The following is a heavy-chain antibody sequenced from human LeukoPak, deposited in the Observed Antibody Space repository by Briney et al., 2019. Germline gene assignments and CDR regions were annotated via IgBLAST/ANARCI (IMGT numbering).Heavy chain of an antibody. CDR2: IRSDGSNK. Sequence: GGSLRLSCAASGFTFSSYDIHWVRQAPGKGLEWVACIRSDGSNKHYADSVKGRFTISRDNSKNNLYLQMNSLRAEDTAVYYCAKALGVRGVIMRGSLLASMDVWGKGTTVTISS. D-gene: IGHD3-10*01. J-gene: IGHJ6*03. V-gene: IGHV3-30*02. CDR3: AKALGVRGVIMRGSLLASMDV. CDR1: GFTFSSYD.